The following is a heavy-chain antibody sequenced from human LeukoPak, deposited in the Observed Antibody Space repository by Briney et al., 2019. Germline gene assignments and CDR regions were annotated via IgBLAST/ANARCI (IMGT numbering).Heavy chain of an antibody. CDR1: GDSVTNYY. J-gene: IGHJ6*03. CDR3: AREIYYMDV. Sequence: PSETLSLTCSVSGDSVTNYYWSWIRQPPGKGLEWIGEINHSGSTNYNPSLKSRVTISVDTSKNQFSLKLSSVTAADTAVYYCAREIYYMDVWGKGTTVTVSS. V-gene: IGHV4-34*01. CDR2: INHSGST.